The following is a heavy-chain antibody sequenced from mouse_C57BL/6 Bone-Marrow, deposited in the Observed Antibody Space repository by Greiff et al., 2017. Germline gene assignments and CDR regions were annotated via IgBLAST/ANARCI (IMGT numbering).Heavy chain of an antibody. J-gene: IGHJ2*01. D-gene: IGHD2-4*01. CDR3: AREGLGITTCDY. CDR1: GYTFTSYW. V-gene: IGHV1-69*01. Sequence: QVQLKQSGAELVMPGASVKLSCKASGYTFTSYWMHWVKQRPGQGLEWIGEIDPSDSYTNYNQKFKGKSTLTVDKSSSTAYMQLSSLTSEDSAVYYCAREGLGITTCDYWGQGTTLTVSS. CDR2: IDPSDSYT.